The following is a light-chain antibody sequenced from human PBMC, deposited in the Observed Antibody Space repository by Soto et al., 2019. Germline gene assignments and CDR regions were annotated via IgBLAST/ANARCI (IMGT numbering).Light chain of an antibody. CDR2: TNN. CDR3: ASWDDRLNGPL. Sequence: QPVLTQPPSASGTPGQRVTISCSGSSSNIGSNTVNWYQHLPGTAPKLLIYTNNQRPSGVPDRFSGSKSGTSASLAISGLQSDDEADYYCASWDDRLNGPLFGGGTKVTVL. J-gene: IGLJ2*01. V-gene: IGLV1-44*01. CDR1: SSNIGSNT.